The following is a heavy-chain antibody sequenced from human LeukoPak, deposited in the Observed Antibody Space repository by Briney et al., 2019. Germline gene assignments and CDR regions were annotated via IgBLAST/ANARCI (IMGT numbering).Heavy chain of an antibody. V-gene: IGHV3-23*01. D-gene: IGHD6-19*01. J-gene: IGHJ4*02. CDR2: ISDSGSST. Sequence: GGSLRLSCAASGFTFSSYAMSWVRQAPGKGLDWVSSISDSGSSTYSADSVRGLFTISRDSSTNTLYLQMNSLRVEDTAMYYCAKDRGRSGWDGLDYWGQGTLVTVSS. CDR3: AKDRGRSGWDGLDY. CDR1: GFTFSSYA.